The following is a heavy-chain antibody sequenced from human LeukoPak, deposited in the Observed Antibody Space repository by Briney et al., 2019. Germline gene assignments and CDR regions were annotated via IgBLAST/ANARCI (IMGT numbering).Heavy chain of an antibody. CDR3: AREGRFDAFDI. J-gene: IGHJ3*02. CDR1: GFTFSSYW. Sequence: PGGSLRLSCAASGFTFSSYWMHWVRQAPGKGLVWASRINSDGSSTSYADSVKGRFTISRDNAKNTLYLQMNSLRAEDTAVYYCAREGRFDAFDIWGQGTMVTVSS. CDR2: INSDGSST. V-gene: IGHV3-74*01. D-gene: IGHD1-26*01.